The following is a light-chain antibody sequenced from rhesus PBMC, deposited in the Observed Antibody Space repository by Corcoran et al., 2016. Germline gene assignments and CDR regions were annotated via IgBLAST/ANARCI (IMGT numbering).Light chain of an antibody. CDR2: DVS. V-gene: IGLV2-19*01. J-gene: IGLJ1*01. Sequence: QAAPTQPPSVSGSPGQSDTISCTDTNSGVAYYNGVSWYQQRPGKVPRLIMYDVSQRPSGVSDRFSGSKSGNTASLTISGLQPEDEADYFCYSYLADGVYIFGHGTRLTVL. CDR3: YSYLADGVYI. CDR1: NSGVAYYNG.